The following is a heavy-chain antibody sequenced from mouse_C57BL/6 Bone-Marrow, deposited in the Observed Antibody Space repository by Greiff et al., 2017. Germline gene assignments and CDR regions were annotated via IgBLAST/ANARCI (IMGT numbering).Heavy chain of an antibody. J-gene: IGHJ2*01. CDR1: GYTFTSYW. D-gene: IGHD1-1*01. CDR2: IHPNSGST. Sequence: QVQLQQSGAELVKPGASVKLSCKASGYTFTSYWMHWVKQRPGQGLEWIGMIHPNSGSTNYNEKFKSKATLTVDKSSSTAYMQLSSLTSEDSAVYYCARGGTTVVGGALDYWGQGTTLTVSS. V-gene: IGHV1-64*01. CDR3: ARGGTTVVGGALDY.